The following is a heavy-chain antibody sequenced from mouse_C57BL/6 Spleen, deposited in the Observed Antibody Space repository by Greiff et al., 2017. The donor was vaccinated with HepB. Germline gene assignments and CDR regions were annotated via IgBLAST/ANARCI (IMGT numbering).Heavy chain of an antibody. D-gene: IGHD4-1*01. J-gene: IGHJ3*01. Sequence: QVQLQQPGAELVKPGASVKLSCKASGYTFTSYWMQWVKQRPGQGLEWIGEIDPSDSYTNYNQKFKGKATLTVDTSSSTAYMQLSSLTSEDSGVYYCASWDAWFAYWGQGTLVTVSA. CDR1: GYTFTSYW. V-gene: IGHV1-50*01. CDR3: ASWDAWFAY. CDR2: IDPSDSYT.